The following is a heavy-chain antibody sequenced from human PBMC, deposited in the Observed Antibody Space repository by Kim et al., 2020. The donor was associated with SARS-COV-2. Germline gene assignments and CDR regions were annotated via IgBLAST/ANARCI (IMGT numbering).Heavy chain of an antibody. V-gene: IGHV3-30*04. D-gene: IGHD3-10*01. Sequence: GGSLRLSCAASGFTFSSYAMHWVRQAPGKGLEWVAVISYDGSNKYYADSVKGRFTISRDNSKNTLYLQMNSLRAEDTAVYYCARDPIIGSGSTLPPYFDDWGQGTLVTVSS. CDR1: GFTFSSYA. CDR2: ISYDGSNK. J-gene: IGHJ4*02. CDR3: ARDPIIGSGSTLPPYFDD.